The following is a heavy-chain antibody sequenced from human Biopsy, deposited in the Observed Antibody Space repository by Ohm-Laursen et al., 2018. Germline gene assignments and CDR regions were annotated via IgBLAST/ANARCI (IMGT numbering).Heavy chain of an antibody. D-gene: IGHD3-16*01. V-gene: IGHV4-59*08. Sequence: SVTLSFTCIVSGGSISSSYWSWIRQPPGKGLEWIGYISYSGSTSYNPSFKSRVTISTDTSKNYLSLTRSSLTAADTAVYFCAKQWSYYESFTQHYRGDFDYWGQGTLVIVSS. CDR2: ISYSGST. CDR1: GGSISSSY. J-gene: IGHJ4*02. CDR3: AKQWSYYESFTQHYRGDFDY.